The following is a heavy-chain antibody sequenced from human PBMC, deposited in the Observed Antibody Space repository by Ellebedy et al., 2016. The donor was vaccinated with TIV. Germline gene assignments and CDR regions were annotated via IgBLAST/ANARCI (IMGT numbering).Heavy chain of an antibody. Sequence: SETLSLXCAVYGGSFSGYYWSWIRQPPGKGLEWIGEINHSGSTNYNPSLKSRVTISVDTSKNQFSLKLSSVTAADTAVYYCASGGSGKITYFDYWGQGTLVTVSS. CDR1: GGSFSGYY. CDR2: INHSGST. D-gene: IGHD3-10*01. J-gene: IGHJ4*02. CDR3: ASGGSGKITYFDY. V-gene: IGHV4-34*01.